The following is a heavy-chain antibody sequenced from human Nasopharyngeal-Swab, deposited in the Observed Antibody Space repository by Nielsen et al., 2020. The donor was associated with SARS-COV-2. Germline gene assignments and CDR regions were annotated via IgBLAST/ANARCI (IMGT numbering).Heavy chain of an antibody. J-gene: IGHJ3*02. V-gene: IGHV3-72*01. CDR2: IRNKANSHTT. D-gene: IGHD3-10*01. Sequence: GSLRLSCAASGFIFSDHYMDWVCQAPGKGLEWVGRIRNKANSHTTEYAASVKGRFVISRDDSKNTLYLQMNSLRAEDTAVYYCAKHTAGWFGGDAFDIWGQGTVVTVSS. CDR1: GFIFSDHY. CDR3: AKHTAGWFGGDAFDI.